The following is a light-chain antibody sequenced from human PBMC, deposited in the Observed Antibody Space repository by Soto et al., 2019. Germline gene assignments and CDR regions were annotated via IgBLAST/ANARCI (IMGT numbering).Light chain of an antibody. J-gene: IGKJ1*01. CDR3: LQDYNYPPT. CDR1: QSISRN. V-gene: IGKV1-6*01. CDR2: AAS. Sequence: AIQVTQSPSSLSASVGDRVTITCLAIQSISRNLNWYQQKPGKAPELLIYAASNLQSGVPSRYSGSGSGTDFTLTISSLPPEDFETYYCLQDYNYPPTFGQGTKVDIK.